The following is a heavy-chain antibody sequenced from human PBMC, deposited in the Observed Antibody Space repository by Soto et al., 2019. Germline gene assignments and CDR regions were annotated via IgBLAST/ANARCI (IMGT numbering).Heavy chain of an antibody. J-gene: IGHJ6*02. CDR1: GFTFSTYS. V-gene: IGHV3-13*01. CDR2: IGTAGDT. CDR3: ARDRGYDAHDYYYNAMDV. Sequence: GGSLRLSCVGSGFTFSTYSINWVRQATGKGLEWVSAIGTAGDTYYPGSVKGRFTISRDNAKNSLYLQMNSLRAEDTAVYYCARDRGYDAHDYYYNAMDVWGQGTTVTVSS. D-gene: IGHD2-15*01.